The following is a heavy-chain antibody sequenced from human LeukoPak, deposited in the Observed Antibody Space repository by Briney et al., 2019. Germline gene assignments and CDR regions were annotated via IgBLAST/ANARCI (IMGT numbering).Heavy chain of an antibody. CDR3: ARGGPGSSFSNYFDY. Sequence: GGSLRLSCAASGFTFSSFGMNWXRQAPGKGLEWVANIKQDGSEKYYVDSVKGRFTISRDNAKNSLYLQMNSLRAEDTAVYYCARGGPGSSFSNYFDYWGQGTLVTVSS. CDR2: IKQDGSEK. CDR1: GFTFSSFG. D-gene: IGHD6-13*01. V-gene: IGHV3-7*04. J-gene: IGHJ4*02.